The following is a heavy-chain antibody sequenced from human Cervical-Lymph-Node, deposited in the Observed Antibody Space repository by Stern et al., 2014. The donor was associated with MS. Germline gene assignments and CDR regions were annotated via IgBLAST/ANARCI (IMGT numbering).Heavy chain of an antibody. D-gene: IGHD3-22*01. CDR2: IYHSGST. CDR1: GGSISSSNW. Sequence: QVQLQESGPGLVKPSGTLSLTCAVSGGSISSSNWWSWVRQPPGKGLEWIGEIYHSGSTNYNPSLKSRVTISVDKSKNQFSLKLSSVTAADTAVYYCARVVSYYDSSGYYGLGFDPWGQGTLVTVSS. V-gene: IGHV4-4*02. J-gene: IGHJ5*02. CDR3: ARVVSYYDSSGYYGLGFDP.